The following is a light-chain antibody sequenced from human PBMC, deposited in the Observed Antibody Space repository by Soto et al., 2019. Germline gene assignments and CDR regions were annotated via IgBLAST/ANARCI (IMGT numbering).Light chain of an antibody. CDR3: QQRSNWPLT. CDR1: QGIGRY. J-gene: IGKJ3*01. Sequence: EIVLTQSPGTLSLSPGESATLSCRASQGIGRYLGWFQQKPGQAPRLLIYDASTRATGIPARFSGSGSGTDLTLTISSLEPEDFAVYYCQQRSNWPLTFGPGTKVKIK. V-gene: IGKV3-11*01. CDR2: DAS.